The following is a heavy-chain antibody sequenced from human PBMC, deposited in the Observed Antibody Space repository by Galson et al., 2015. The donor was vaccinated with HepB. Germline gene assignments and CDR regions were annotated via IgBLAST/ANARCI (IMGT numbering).Heavy chain of an antibody. Sequence: SVKVSCKASGGTFSSYAISWVRQAPGQGLEWMGRIIPILGIANYAQKFQGRVTITADKSTSTAYMELSSLRSEDTAVYYCARNSYDFWSGYYPNWGQGTLVTVSS. CDR2: IIPILGIA. D-gene: IGHD3-3*01. V-gene: IGHV1-69*04. CDR1: GGTFSSYA. J-gene: IGHJ4*02. CDR3: ARNSYDFWSGYYPN.